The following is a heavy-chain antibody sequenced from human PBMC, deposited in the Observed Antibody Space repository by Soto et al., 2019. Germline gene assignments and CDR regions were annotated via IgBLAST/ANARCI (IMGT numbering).Heavy chain of an antibody. CDR2: IYSSGST. Sequence: SETLSLTCTVSGGAINSYYWTWIRKPAGKGLEWIGRIYSSGSTKYNPSLQSRVTMSLDTSKNRFSLRLTSVTAADTAVYYCARGQRFSDWFDPWGQGTLVTVPQ. J-gene: IGHJ5*02. CDR3: ARGQRFSDWFDP. D-gene: IGHD3-3*01. V-gene: IGHV4-4*07. CDR1: GGAINSYY.